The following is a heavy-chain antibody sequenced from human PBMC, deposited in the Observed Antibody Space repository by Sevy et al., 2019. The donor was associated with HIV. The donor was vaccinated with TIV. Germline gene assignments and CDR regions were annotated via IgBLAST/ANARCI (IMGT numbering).Heavy chain of an antibody. CDR1: GYTFTGYY. J-gene: IGHJ6*02. CDR3: AGDRTYSSGWFGNYYYDMDV. CDR2: MNPHTGGT. V-gene: IGHV1-2*04. D-gene: IGHD6-19*01. Sequence: ASVKVSCKASGYTFTGYYMHWVRQAPGQGLEWMGWMNPHTGGTNYAQKFQGWVTMTRDTSITTAYMELSRLRSDDTAVYYCAGDRTYSSGWFGNYYYDMDVWGQGTTVTVSS.